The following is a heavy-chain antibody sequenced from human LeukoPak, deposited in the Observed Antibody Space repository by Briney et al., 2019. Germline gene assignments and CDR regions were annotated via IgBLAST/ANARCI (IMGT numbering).Heavy chain of an antibody. J-gene: IGHJ4*02. D-gene: IGHD3-3*01. Sequence: SETLSLTCAVYGGSFSGYYWSWIRQPPGKGLEWIGEINHSGSTNYNPSLKSRVTISVDTSKNQSSLKLSSVTAADTAVYYCARLPPYYDFWSGYYPRGTGFDYWGQGTLVTVSS. CDR3: ARLPPYYDFWSGYYPRGTGFDY. V-gene: IGHV4-34*01. CDR1: GGSFSGYY. CDR2: INHSGST.